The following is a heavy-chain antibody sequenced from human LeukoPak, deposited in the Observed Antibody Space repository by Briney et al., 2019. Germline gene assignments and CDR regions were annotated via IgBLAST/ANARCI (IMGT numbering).Heavy chain of an antibody. D-gene: IGHD6-13*01. J-gene: IGHJ5*02. CDR2: FDPEDGET. Sequence: ASVKVSCKVSGYTLTELSMHWVRQAPGKGLEWMGGFDPEDGETIYAQKFQGRVTMTEDTSTDTAYMELSSLRSEDTAVYYCATLYSAAAGTGWFDPWGQGTLVTVSS. CDR1: GYTLTELS. CDR3: ATLYSAAAGTGWFDP. V-gene: IGHV1-24*01.